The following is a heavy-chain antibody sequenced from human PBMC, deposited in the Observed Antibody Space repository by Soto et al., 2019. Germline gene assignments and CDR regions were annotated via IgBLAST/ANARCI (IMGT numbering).Heavy chain of an antibody. Sequence: PSETLSLTCTVSGGSISSSSYYWGWIRQPPGKGLEWIGSIYYSGSTYYNPSLKSRVTISVDTSKNQFSLKLSSVTAADTAVYYCARGGGFLRGKYYDFWSGYWRGFDYWGQGTLVTVSS. V-gene: IGHV4-39*07. CDR3: ARGGGFLRGKYYDFWSGYWRGFDY. CDR2: IYYSGST. D-gene: IGHD3-3*01. CDR1: GGSISSSSYY. J-gene: IGHJ4*02.